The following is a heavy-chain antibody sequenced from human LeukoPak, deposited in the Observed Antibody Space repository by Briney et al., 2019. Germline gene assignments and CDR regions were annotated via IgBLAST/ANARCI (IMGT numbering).Heavy chain of an antibody. J-gene: IGHJ4*02. CDR1: GDSFNNYW. Sequence: GESLKISCKGSGDSFNNYWIAWVRQMPGKGLEWMGIIYPGDSDTRYSPSFQGQVTISADKSISTAYLQWSSLKASDTAMYYCARHGQGYGDYGVHWGQGTLVTVSS. CDR3: ARHGQGYGDYGVH. V-gene: IGHV5-51*01. CDR2: IYPGDSDT. D-gene: IGHD4-17*01.